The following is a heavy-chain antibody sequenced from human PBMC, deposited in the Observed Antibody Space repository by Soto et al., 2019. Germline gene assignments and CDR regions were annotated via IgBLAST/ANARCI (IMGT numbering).Heavy chain of an antibody. CDR2: IIPIFGTA. CDR1: GGTFSSYA. V-gene: IGHV1-69*06. J-gene: IGHJ4*02. CDR3: ASGYYDSSGYWNY. D-gene: IGHD3-22*01. Sequence: ASVKVSCKASGGTFSSYAISWVRQAPGQGLEWMGGIIPIFGTANYAQKFQGRVTITADKSTSTAYMELSSLRSEDTAAYYCASGYYDSSGYWNYWGQGTLVTVSS.